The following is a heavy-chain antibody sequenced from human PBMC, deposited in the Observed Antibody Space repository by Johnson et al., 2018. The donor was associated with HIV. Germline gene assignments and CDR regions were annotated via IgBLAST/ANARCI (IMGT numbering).Heavy chain of an antibody. V-gene: IGHV3-30-3*01. Sequence: QVQLVESGGGVVQPGRSLRLSCAASGFTFSSYAMHWVRQAPGKGLEWVAVISYDGSNKYYADSVKGRFTISRDNSKNTRYLQMNSLRAEDTAVYYLAKDLIGPAAFDIWGQGTMVTVSS. CDR2: ISYDGSNK. CDR1: GFTFSSYA. CDR3: AKDLIGPAAFDI. J-gene: IGHJ3*02.